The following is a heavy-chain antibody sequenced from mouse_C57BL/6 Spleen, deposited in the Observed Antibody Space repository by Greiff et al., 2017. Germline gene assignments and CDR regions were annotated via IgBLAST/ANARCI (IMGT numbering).Heavy chain of an antibody. D-gene: IGHD4-1*01. Sequence: QVQLQQSGPGLVAPSQSLSITCTVSGFSLTSYGVDWVRQSPGKGLEWLGVIWGVGSTNYNSALKSRLSISKDNSKSQVFLKMNSLQTDDTAMYYGASEAGREGFAYWGQGTLVTVSA. V-gene: IGHV2-6*01. J-gene: IGHJ3*01. CDR1: GFSLTSYG. CDR3: ASEAGREGFAY. CDR2: IWGVGST.